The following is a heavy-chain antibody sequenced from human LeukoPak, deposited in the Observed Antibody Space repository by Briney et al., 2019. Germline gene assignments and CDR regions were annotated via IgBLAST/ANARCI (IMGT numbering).Heavy chain of an antibody. V-gene: IGHV3-21*01. Sequence: GGSLRLSCAASGFTFSSYSMNWVRQAPGKGLEWVSSISSSSSYIYYADSVKGRFTISRDNAKNSLYLQMNSLRVEDTAVYYCARDGGYCSSTSCYAGDYWGQGTLVTVSS. CDR1: GFTFSSYS. D-gene: IGHD2-2*01. CDR2: ISSSSSYI. CDR3: ARDGGYCSSTSCYAGDY. J-gene: IGHJ4*02.